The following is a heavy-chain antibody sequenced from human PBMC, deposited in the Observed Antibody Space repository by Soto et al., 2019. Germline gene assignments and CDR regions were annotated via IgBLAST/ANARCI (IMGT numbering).Heavy chain of an antibody. J-gene: IGHJ4*02. Sequence: QVQLQESGPGLVKPSETLSLTCTVSGGSISSYYWSWIRQPPGKGLEWIGYIYYSGSTNYNPSLKSRVTISVDTSKNQFSLKLSSVTAADTAVYYCARTSIVGATRGFDYWVQGTLVTVSS. D-gene: IGHD1-26*01. CDR1: GGSISSYY. CDR3: ARTSIVGATRGFDY. V-gene: IGHV4-59*01. CDR2: IYYSGST.